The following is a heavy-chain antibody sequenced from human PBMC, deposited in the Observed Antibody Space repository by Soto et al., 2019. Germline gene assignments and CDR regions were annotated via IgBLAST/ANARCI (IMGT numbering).Heavy chain of an antibody. CDR2: IYYSGST. CDR1: GGSISSSSYY. D-gene: IGHD5-12*01. Sequence: QLQLQESGPGLVKPSETLSLTCTVSGGSISSSSYYWGWIRQPPGKGLEWIGSIYYSGSTYYNPSLKSRVTISVDTSKNQFSLKLSSVTAADTAVYYCARRLGGYSGYDYGYYFDYWGQGTLVTVSS. V-gene: IGHV4-39*01. J-gene: IGHJ4*02. CDR3: ARRLGGYSGYDYGYYFDY.